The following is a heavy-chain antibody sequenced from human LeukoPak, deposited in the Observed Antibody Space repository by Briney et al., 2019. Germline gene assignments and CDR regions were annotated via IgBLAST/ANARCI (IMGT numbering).Heavy chain of an antibody. V-gene: IGHV3-48*01. D-gene: IGHD2-2*02. J-gene: IGHJ3*02. CDR3: ARDVRGGYCSSTSCYTSDAFDI. CDR2: ISSSSSTI. Sequence: GGSLRLSCAASGFTFSSYSMNWVRQAPGKGLEWVSYISSSSSTIYYADSVKGRFNISRDNAKTSLYMQMNSLRAEDTAVYYCARDVRGGYCSSTSCYTSDAFDIWGQGTMVTVSS. CDR1: GFTFSSYS.